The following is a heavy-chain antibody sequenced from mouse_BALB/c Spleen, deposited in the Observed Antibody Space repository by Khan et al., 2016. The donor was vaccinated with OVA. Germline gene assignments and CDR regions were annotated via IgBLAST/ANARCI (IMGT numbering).Heavy chain of an antibody. CDR3: ARENYYGSTSWFGY. D-gene: IGHD1-1*01. CDR1: GYTFTDYY. Sequence: VQLQESGPELVKPGASVKISCKASGYTFTDYYIKWVKQKPGQGLECIGWIYPGSGNIKYNEKFKDKATLTVDTSSRTAYMQISSLTSEDPAVYCCARENYYGSTSWFGYWGQGTLVTVSA. V-gene: IGHV1-84*02. CDR2: IYPGSGNI. J-gene: IGHJ3*01.